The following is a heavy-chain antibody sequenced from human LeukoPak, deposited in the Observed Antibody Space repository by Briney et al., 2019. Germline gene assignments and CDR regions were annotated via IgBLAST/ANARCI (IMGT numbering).Heavy chain of an antibody. Sequence: GGSLRLSCAASGFTVSSNYMSWVRQAPGKGLEWVSVIYSGGSTYYADSVKGRFTISRDNSKNTLYLQMNSLRAEDTAVYYCARDWSYGDYEETWGQGTLVTVSS. J-gene: IGHJ5*02. D-gene: IGHD4-17*01. CDR3: ARDWSYGDYEET. CDR1: GFTVSSNY. CDR2: IYSGGST. V-gene: IGHV3-53*01.